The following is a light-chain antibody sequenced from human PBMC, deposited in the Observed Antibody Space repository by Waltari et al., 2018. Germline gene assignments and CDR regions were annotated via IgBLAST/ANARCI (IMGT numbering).Light chain of an antibody. J-gene: IGKJ4*01. CDR3: QQANSFPFT. CDR2: AAS. V-gene: IGKV1-12*01. CDR1: QGISSW. Sequence: DLQMTQSPSSVSASLGDIVTITCRASQGISSWLARYQQKPGKAPKLLIYAASSLQSGVPSRFSGSGSGTDFTLTISSLQPEDFATYYCQQANSFPFTFGGGTKVEIK.